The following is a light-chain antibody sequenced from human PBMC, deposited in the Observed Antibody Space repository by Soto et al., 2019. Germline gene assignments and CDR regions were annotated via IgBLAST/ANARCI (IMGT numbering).Light chain of an antibody. CDR2: DVS. CDR3: SSYTSNFNLV. J-gene: IGLJ2*01. Sequence: QSALTQPASVSGSPGQSITISCTGTSSDVGGYNYVSWYQQYPGKAPKLMIYDVSDRPSGVSNRFPGSKSGNTASLTISGLQAEDEADYYCSSYTSNFNLVFGGGTKLTVL. CDR1: SSDVGGYNY. V-gene: IGLV2-14*01.